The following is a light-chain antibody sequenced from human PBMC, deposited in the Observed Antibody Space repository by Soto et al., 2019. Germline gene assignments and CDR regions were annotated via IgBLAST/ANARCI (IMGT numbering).Light chain of an antibody. CDR2: DNT. Sequence: QSVLTQPPSVSGAPGQRVTISCTGSLSNIGAGYAVHWYQQLPGTAPKLHIYDNTNRPSGVPDRFSASESGTSASLAITGLQSEDEADYYCQSYDTSRSASVFGGGTQLTVL. J-gene: IGLJ7*01. CDR3: QSYDTSRSASV. CDR1: LSNIGAGYA. V-gene: IGLV1-40*01.